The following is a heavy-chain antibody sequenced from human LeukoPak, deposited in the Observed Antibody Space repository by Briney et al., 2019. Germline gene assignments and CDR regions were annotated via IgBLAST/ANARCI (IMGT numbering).Heavy chain of an antibody. D-gene: IGHD6-6*01. CDR2: ISYDGSNK. V-gene: IGHV3-30-3*02. J-gene: IGHJ4*02. Sequence: GRSLRLSCAASGFTFSSYAMHWVRQAPGKGLEWVAVISYDGSNKYYADSVKGRFTISRDNSKNTLYLQMNSLRAEDTAVYYCAKWRNSAAARQGWDFDHWGQGTLVTVSS. CDR3: AKWRNSAAARQGWDFDH. CDR1: GFTFSSYA.